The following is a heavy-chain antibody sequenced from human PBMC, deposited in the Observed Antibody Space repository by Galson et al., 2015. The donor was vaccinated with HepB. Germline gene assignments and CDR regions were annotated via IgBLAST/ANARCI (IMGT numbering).Heavy chain of an antibody. CDR1: GFTFGDYF. Sequence: SLRLSCAASGFTFGDYFVNWFRQAPGKGLEWVGFIGSKAYGGTTEYAASVKGRFTISRDDSKSIAYLQMNSLKTEDTAVYYCSRPGYCSRYTCYPMGYWGQGTLVTVSS. D-gene: IGHD2-2*01. J-gene: IGHJ4*02. V-gene: IGHV3-49*03. CDR2: IGSKAYGGTT. CDR3: SRPGYCSRYTCYPMGY.